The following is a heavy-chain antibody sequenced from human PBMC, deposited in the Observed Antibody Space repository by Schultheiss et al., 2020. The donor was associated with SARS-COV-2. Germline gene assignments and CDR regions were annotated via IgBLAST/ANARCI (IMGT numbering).Heavy chain of an antibody. D-gene: IGHD3-3*01. J-gene: IGHJ4*02. Sequence: GGSLRLSCAASGFTFSSYAMHWVRQAPGKGLEWVSYISSSSSYTNYADSVKGRFTISRDNSKNTLYLQMNSLRAEDTAVYYCARALHDFWSGYYSRGYYFDYWGQGTLVTVSS. V-gene: IGHV3-21*05. CDR3: ARALHDFWSGYYSRGYYFDY. CDR2: ISSSSSYT. CDR1: GFTFSSYA.